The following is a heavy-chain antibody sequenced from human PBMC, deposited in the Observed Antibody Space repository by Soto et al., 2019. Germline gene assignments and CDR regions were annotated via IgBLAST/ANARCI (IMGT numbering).Heavy chain of an antibody. CDR2: ISYDGSNK. V-gene: IGHV3-30*18. D-gene: IGHD1-26*01. CDR1: GFTFSSYG. Sequence: PGGSLRLSCAASGFTFSSYGMHWVRQAPGKGLEWVAVISYDGSNKYYADSVKGRFTISRDNSKNTLYLQMNSLTAEDTAVYYCAKGDIVGATTYNWFDPWGQGTLVTVSS. CDR3: AKGDIVGATTYNWFDP. J-gene: IGHJ5*02.